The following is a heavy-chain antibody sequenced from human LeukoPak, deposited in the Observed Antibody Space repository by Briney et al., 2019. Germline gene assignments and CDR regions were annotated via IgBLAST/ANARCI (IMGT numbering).Heavy chain of an antibody. V-gene: IGHV1-69*13. J-gene: IGHJ5*02. CDR2: IIPIFGTA. CDR3: ARGHVGATKWFDP. D-gene: IGHD1-26*01. CDR1: GGPFSSSA. Sequence: SVKVSCKASGGPFSSSAISWVLQAPGQGLEGMGGIIPIFGTANYAQKFQGRVTITADESTSTAYMELSSLRSEDTAVYYCARGHVGATKWFDPWGQGTLVTVSS.